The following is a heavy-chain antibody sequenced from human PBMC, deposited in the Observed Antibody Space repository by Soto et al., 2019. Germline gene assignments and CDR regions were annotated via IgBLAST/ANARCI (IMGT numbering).Heavy chain of an antibody. J-gene: IGHJ3*02. D-gene: IGHD2-15*01. V-gene: IGHV1-69*01. CDR2: IIPIFGTA. Sequence: QVQLVQSGAEVKKPGSSVKVSCKASGGTFSSYAISWVRQAPGQGLEWMGGIIPIFGTANYAQKFQGRVTITADESTSTAYMELSSLRSEDTAVYYCARGGEDSVVVVAAWDAFDIWGQGTMVTVSS. CDR3: ARGGEDSVVVVAAWDAFDI. CDR1: GGTFSSYA.